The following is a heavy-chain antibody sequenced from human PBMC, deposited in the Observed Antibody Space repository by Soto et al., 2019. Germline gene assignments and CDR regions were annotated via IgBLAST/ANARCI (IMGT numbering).Heavy chain of an antibody. J-gene: IGHJ5*02. V-gene: IGHV4-30-4*01. CDR3: ARENRRYGDYGGWFDP. Sequence: TSETLSLTCTVSGGSISSGDYYWSWIRQPPGKGLEWIGYIYYSGSTHYNPSLKSRVTISVDTSKNQFSLKLSSVTAADTAVYYCARENRRYGDYGGWFDPWGQGTLVTVSS. CDR1: GGSISSGDYY. CDR2: IYYSGST. D-gene: IGHD4-17*01.